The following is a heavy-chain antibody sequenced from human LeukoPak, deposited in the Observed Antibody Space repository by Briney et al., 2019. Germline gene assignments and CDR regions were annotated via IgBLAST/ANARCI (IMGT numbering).Heavy chain of an antibody. J-gene: IGHJ5*02. D-gene: IGHD6-19*01. CDR2: IYYSGNT. V-gene: IGHV4-39*01. Sequence: SETLSLTCTVSGGSIISSSNYWGWIRQPPGKGLEWIGSIYYSGNTYYNPSLTSRATISVDTSKNQFSLRLSSVTAADTAVYYCARDLPSLAVAGTRWFDPWGQGTLVTVSS. CDR1: GGSIISSSNY. CDR3: ARDLPSLAVAGTRWFDP.